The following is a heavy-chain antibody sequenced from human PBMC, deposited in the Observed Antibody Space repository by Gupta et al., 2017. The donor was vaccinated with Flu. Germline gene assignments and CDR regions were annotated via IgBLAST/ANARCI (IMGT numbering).Heavy chain of an antibody. CDR2: IYYSGVA. CDR3: AGGVDYTAFAY. J-gene: IGHJ4*02. Sequence: GLIRQPPGKGLEWIGTIYYSGVAYYTPSLRGRVTMSLDTSENQFSLKVNSVTAADTAVYYRAGGVDYTAFAYWGQGSLVTVSS. D-gene: IGHD3-3*01. V-gene: IGHV4-39*01.